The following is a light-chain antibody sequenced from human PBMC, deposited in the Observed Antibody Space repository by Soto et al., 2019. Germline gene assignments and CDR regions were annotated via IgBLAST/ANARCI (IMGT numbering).Light chain of an antibody. CDR3: SSYTRRSTYV. CDR1: SSDVGSYNV. CDR2: DVS. J-gene: IGLJ1*01. V-gene: IGLV2-14*03. Sequence: QSALTQPASVSGSPGQSITIPCSGTSSDVGSYNVVSWYQQHPGKAPKLVIYDVSNRPSGVSPRFSGAKSGNTASLTIAGLQAEDEADYYCSSYTRRSTYVFGTGTKLIVL.